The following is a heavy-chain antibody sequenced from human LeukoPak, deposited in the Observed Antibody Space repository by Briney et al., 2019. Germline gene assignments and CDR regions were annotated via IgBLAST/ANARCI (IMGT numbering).Heavy chain of an antibody. Sequence: GGSLRLSCAASGFTFNHYDMIWVRQATGKGLEWVAAIGTEGDTYYPDSVKGRFTISRENGKNSLFLHMDSLRAGDSAVYYCARSIHCSCGRCYLDFLLWGQGTLVTVSS. D-gene: IGHD2-15*01. CDR1: GFTFNHYD. J-gene: IGHJ1*01. V-gene: IGHV3-13*01. CDR2: IGTEGDT. CDR3: ARSIHCSCGRCYLDFLL.